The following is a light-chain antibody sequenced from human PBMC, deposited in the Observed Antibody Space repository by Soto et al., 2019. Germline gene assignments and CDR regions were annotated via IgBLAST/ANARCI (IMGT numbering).Light chain of an antibody. CDR1: QSISSW. Sequence: DIQLTQSPSTLSASVGDRVTITCRASQSISSWLAWYQQRPGKAPKLLIYRASTLKSGVPSRFSGSGSGTEFTLTISSLQPEDFATYYCQHDYSYSGAFGQGTKVDI. CDR2: RAS. V-gene: IGKV1-5*03. CDR3: QHDYSYSGA. J-gene: IGKJ1*01.